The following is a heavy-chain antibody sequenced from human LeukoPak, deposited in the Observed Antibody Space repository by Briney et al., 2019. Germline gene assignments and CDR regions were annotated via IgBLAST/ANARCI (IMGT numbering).Heavy chain of an antibody. CDR3: AKERGVAKPFDY. V-gene: IGHV3-23*01. CDR1: GFIFSSYD. D-gene: IGHD2-8*02. Sequence: GGSLRLSCAASGFIFSSYDMSWVRQAPGKGLEWVSAISGSGGSTYYADYVKGRFTISRDNSKSTLYLQMNSVRAEDTAIYYCAKERGVAKPFDYWGQGTLVTVSS. J-gene: IGHJ4*02. CDR2: ISGSGGST.